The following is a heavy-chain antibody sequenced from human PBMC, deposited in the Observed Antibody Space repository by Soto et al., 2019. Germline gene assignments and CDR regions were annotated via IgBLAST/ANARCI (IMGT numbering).Heavy chain of an antibody. CDR3: ARDPHYYDTTGFCLDY. J-gene: IGHJ4*02. D-gene: IGHD3-22*01. CDR2: INGDNGNT. CDR1: GYTFSTYA. V-gene: IGHV1-3*01. Sequence: QVQLVQSGAEVKKPGASVKVSCKASGYTFSTYAMHWVRQAPGQRLEWRGWINGDNGNTRYSQKFQGRVTITRDTSASTAYMELSSLRSEDTAVYYCARDPHYYDTTGFCLDYWGQGTLVTVSS.